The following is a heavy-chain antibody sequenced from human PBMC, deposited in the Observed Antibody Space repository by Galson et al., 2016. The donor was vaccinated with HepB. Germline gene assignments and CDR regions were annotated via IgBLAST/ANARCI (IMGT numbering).Heavy chain of an antibody. J-gene: IGHJ6*02. Sequence: LSLTCTLSGGSIMGYFWNWIRQAPEKRPEWIGFVSYDGKTSYNPSLKSRVTISLDRSNNQFSLRLPSMLPADTAVYYCVRDVPWEGYSLDVGGPGTTVTVSS. CDR1: GGSIMGYF. CDR2: VSYDGKT. V-gene: IGHV4-59*01. CDR3: VRDVPWEGYSLDV. D-gene: IGHD1-26*01.